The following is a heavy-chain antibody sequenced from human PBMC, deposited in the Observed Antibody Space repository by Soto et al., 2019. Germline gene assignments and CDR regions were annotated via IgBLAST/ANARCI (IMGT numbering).Heavy chain of an antibody. J-gene: IGHJ3*01. CDR2: ISGDSGSS. CDR1: GFTFEAYS. CDR3: TKRRSARPGFDAFDL. Sequence: GGSLRLSCAASGFTFEAYSLHWVRQLPGKGLEWVAGISGDSGSSGYADSVRGRFTVSRDNAKNSLFLQMSSLSPEDTALYYCTKRRSARPGFDAFDLWGQGTMVTVSS. V-gene: IGHV3-9*01.